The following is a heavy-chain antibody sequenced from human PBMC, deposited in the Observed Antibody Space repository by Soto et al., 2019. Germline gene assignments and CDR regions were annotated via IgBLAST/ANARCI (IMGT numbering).Heavy chain of an antibody. D-gene: IGHD3-10*01. V-gene: IGHV1-18*01. Sequence: GASVKVSCKASGYTFTSYGISWVRQAPGQGLEWMGWISAYNGNTNYAQKLQGRVTMTTDTSTSTAYMELRSLRSDDTAVYYCARDSSMVRGVRSFYYYGMDVWGQGTTVTVSS. CDR1: GYTFTSYG. CDR3: ARDSSMVRGVRSFYYYGMDV. CDR2: ISAYNGNT. J-gene: IGHJ6*02.